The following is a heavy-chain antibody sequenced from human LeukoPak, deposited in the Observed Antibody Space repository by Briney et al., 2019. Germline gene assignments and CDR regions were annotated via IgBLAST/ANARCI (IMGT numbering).Heavy chain of an antibody. D-gene: IGHD5-24*01. J-gene: IGHJ4*02. V-gene: IGHV1-24*01. Sequence: GASVKVSCKVSGYTLTELSMHWVRQAPGKGLEWMGGFDPEDGETIYAQKFQGRVTITRDTSASTAYMELSSLRSEDTAVYYCARDLGVGYNLFDYWGQGTLVTVSS. CDR3: ARDLGVGYNLFDY. CDR2: FDPEDGET. CDR1: GYTLTELS.